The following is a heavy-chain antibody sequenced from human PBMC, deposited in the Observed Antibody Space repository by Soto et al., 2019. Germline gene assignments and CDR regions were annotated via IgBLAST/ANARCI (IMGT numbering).Heavy chain of an antibody. Sequence: QIQLVQSATEVKKPGASVKVSCKTSGYTFSSYGVSWVRQAPGQGLEWMGWISAYNDNTNYAQKFQGRVTLTTDTPTRTAYMELRSLGSDDTDIYYCASEGYYYGSGTYAPPRYYGMDVWGQGTTVIVSS. D-gene: IGHD3-10*01. CDR1: GYTFSSYG. J-gene: IGHJ6*02. V-gene: IGHV1-18*01. CDR3: ASEGYYYGSGTYAPPRYYGMDV. CDR2: ISAYNDNT.